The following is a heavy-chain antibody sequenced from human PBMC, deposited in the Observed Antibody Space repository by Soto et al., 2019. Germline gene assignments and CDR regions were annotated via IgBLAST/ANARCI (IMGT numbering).Heavy chain of an antibody. D-gene: IGHD3-10*01. J-gene: IGHJ6*02. Sequence: SETLSLTCTVSGGSISSYYWSWIRQPPGKGLEWIGYIYYSGSTNYNPSLKSRVTISVDTSKNQFSLKLSSVTAADTAVYYCARLYGSGRYYYGMDVWGQGTTVTVSS. V-gene: IGHV4-59*01. CDR1: GGSISSYY. CDR3: ARLYGSGRYYYGMDV. CDR2: IYYSGST.